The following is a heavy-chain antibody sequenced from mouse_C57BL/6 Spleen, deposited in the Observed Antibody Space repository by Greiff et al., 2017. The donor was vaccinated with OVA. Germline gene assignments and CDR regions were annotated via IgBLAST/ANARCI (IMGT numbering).Heavy chain of an antibody. CDR2: IYPGSGNT. D-gene: IGHD2-4*01. V-gene: IGHV1-76*01. J-gene: IGHJ3*01. Sequence: QVQLQQSGAELVRPGASVKLSCKASGYTFTDYYINWVKQRPGQGLEWIARIYPGSGNTYYNEKFKGKATLTAEKSSSTAYMPLSSLTSEDAAVYFCARSPDYDPAWFAYWGQGTLVTVSA. CDR3: ARSPDYDPAWFAY. CDR1: GYTFTDYY.